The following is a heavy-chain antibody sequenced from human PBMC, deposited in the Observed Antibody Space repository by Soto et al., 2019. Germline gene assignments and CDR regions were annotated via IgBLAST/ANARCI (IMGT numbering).Heavy chain of an antibody. J-gene: IGHJ4*02. V-gene: IGHV4-39*01. CDR3: ARQGEHISSYFRDS. CDR2: VCYRGTT. CDR1: SSCC. D-gene: IGHD3-3*02. Sequence: SSCCLSWKRRPPGKGLEWIGSVCYRGTTYYNPSLKSRLTISVDTSKRQFSLKLSSVTAADTAVFYWARQGEHISSYFRDSWCPAIPVT.